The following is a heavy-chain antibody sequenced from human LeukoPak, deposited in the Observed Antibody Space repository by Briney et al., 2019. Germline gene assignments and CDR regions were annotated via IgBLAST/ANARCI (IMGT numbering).Heavy chain of an antibody. Sequence: PGASLKISCKGSGYSFTSYWIGWVRQMPGKGLEWLGIIDAGDSDTKYSPPFQGQFTFSADSSISTAYLQWSSLRASDTVMYYWARLNDGFDIWGQGTMVTVSS. V-gene: IGHV5-51*01. CDR2: IDAGDSDT. CDR1: GYSFTSYW. CDR3: ARLNDGFDI. J-gene: IGHJ3*02.